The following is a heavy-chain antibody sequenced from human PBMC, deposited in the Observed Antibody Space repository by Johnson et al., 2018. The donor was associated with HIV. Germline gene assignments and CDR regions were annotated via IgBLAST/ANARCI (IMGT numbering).Heavy chain of an antibody. V-gene: IGHV3-20*04. CDR3: ARATYYYDTSGYLIRPRAFDI. CDR2: INWSGGGT. D-gene: IGHD3-22*01. J-gene: IGHJ3*02. CDR1: GFTFDDCG. Sequence: EVQLVESGGGLVKPGGSLRLSCAASGFTFDDCGMNWVRQAPGKGLEWVSGINWSGGGTAYADSVKGRFTVSSDNAKNSLYLQMNSLRAEDTALYYCARATYYYDTSGYLIRPRAFDIWGQGTMVTVSS.